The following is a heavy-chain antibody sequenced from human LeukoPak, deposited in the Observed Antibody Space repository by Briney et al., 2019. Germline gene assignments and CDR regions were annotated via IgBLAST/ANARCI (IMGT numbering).Heavy chain of an antibody. CDR2: IYTSGST. CDR3: AISRYGWFDP. CDR1: GGSISSGSYY. V-gene: IGHV4-61*02. J-gene: IGHJ5*02. Sequence: PSQTLSLTCTVSGGSISSGSYYWSWIRQPAGKGLEWIGRIYTSGSTNYNPSLKSRVTISVDTSKNQFSLKLSSVTAADTAVYYCAISRYGWFDPWGQGTLVTVSS. D-gene: IGHD1-1*01.